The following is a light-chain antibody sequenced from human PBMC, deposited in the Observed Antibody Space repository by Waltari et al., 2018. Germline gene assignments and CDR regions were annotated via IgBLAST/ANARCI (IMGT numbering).Light chain of an antibody. CDR1: SRDVGGYNY. V-gene: IGLV2-11*01. CDR3: CSYAGSYTYV. Sequence: QSALTQPRSVSGSPGQPLPIPCTGPSRDVGGYNYGPWYQQHPGKAPKLMIYDVSKRPSGVPDRFSGSKSGNTASLTISGLQAEDEADYYCCSYAGSYTYVFGTGTKVTVL. CDR2: DVS. J-gene: IGLJ1*01.